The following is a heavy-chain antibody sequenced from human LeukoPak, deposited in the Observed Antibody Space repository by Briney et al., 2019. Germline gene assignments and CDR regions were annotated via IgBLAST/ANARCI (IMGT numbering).Heavy chain of an antibody. J-gene: IGHJ3*02. Sequence: SLKVSCKASGYTFTSYYMHWVRHTPGQGLEWMGIINPSGGSTSYAQKFQGRVTMTRDTSTSTVYMELSSLTFEDTAVYSCARSEDAFDIWGQGTMVTVSS. V-gene: IGHV1-46*01. CDR3: ARSEDAFDI. CDR1: GYTFTSYY. CDR2: INPSGGST.